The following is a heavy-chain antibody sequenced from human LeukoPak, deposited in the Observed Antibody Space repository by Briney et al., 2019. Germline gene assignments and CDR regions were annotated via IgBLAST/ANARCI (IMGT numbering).Heavy chain of an antibody. D-gene: IGHD3-22*01. J-gene: IGHJ3*02. CDR2: IYHSGST. Sequence: SETLSLTCTVSGGSISSGGYSWSWIRQPPGKGLEWIGYIYHSGSTYYNPSLKSRVTISVDRSKNQFSLKLGSVTAADTAVYYCARARYYYDSSGYKTDAFDIWGQGTMVTVSS. CDR3: ARARYYYDSSGYKTDAFDI. CDR1: GGSISSGGYS. V-gene: IGHV4-30-2*01.